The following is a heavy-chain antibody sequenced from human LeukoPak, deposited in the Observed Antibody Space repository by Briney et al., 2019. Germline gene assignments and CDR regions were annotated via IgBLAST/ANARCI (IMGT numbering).Heavy chain of an antibody. Sequence: GGSLRLSCAASGFTFSSYAMHWVRQAPGKGLEWVAVISYDGSNKYYADSVKGRFTISRDNSKNTLYLQMNSLRAEDTAVYYCARGDNYCDSSGQGFYFDYWGQGTLVTVSS. V-gene: IGHV3-30-3*01. CDR2: ISYDGSNK. CDR1: GFTFSSYA. CDR3: ARGDNYCDSSGQGFYFDY. J-gene: IGHJ4*02. D-gene: IGHD3-22*01.